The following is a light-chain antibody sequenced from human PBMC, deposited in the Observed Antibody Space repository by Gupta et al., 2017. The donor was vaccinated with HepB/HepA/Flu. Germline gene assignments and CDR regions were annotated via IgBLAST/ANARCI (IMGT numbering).Light chain of an antibody. CDR2: EVS. CDR3: CSYADASSLCV. CDR1: SSDVGSYNL. V-gene: IGLV2-23*02. J-gene: IGLJ1*01. Sequence: QSALTQPASVSGSPGQSSTISCTGTSSDVGSYNLVSWYQQHPGKAPKLMFFEVSKRPSGIPDRFSGSKSGSTASLTTSGLQAEEEGDYYCCSYADASSLCVFGSGTKLTVL.